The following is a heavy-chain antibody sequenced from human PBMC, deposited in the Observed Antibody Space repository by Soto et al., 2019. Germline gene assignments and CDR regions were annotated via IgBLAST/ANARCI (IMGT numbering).Heavy chain of an antibody. J-gene: IGHJ4*02. CDR3: ARGSGSYYVGGRD. Sequence: QVQLVQSGAEVKKPGSSVKVSCKASGGTFSSYTISWVRQAPGQGLEWMGRIIPILGIANYAQKFQGRVTNNADKPTSTAYMELSSLRSEDTAVYYCARGSGSYYVGGRDWGQGTLVTVSS. CDR2: IIPILGIA. D-gene: IGHD1-26*01. V-gene: IGHV1-69*02. CDR1: GGTFSSYT.